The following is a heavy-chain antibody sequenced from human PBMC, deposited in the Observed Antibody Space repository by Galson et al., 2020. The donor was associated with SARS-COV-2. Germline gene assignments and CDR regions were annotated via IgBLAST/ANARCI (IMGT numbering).Heavy chain of an antibody. Sequence: GGSMRLSCAASGFTFDDYAMHWVRQAPGKGLEWVSGISWNSGSIGYADSVKGRFTISRDNAKNSLYLQMNSLRAEDTALYYCAKIHSGSLSHDRDYWGQGTLVTVSS. CDR2: ISWNSGSI. J-gene: IGHJ4*02. CDR3: AKIHSGSLSHDRDY. CDR1: GFTFDDYA. V-gene: IGHV3-9*01. D-gene: IGHD1-26*01.